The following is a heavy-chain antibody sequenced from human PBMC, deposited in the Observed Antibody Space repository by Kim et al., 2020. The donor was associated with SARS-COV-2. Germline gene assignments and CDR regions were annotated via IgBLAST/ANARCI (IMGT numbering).Heavy chain of an antibody. CDR3: ARGGIASATGGYFDY. D-gene: IGHD2-8*02. V-gene: IGHV4-34*13. Sequence: PSRKSRVTISVDTPKNQLSLKLSSLTAADTAWYYCARGGIASATGGYFDYWGQGTLVTVSS. J-gene: IGHJ4*02.